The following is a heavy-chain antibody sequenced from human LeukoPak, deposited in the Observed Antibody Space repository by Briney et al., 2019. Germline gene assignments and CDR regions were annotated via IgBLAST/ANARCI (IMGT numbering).Heavy chain of an antibody. Sequence: KTSETLSLTCTVSGGSISSADYYWPWIRQPPGKGLEWIGYIYYSGTTYYNPSLKSRVTISLDTSKNQFSLKLSSVTAADTAVYYCARDSSPFDYWGQGTLVTVSS. V-gene: IGHV4-30-4*08. D-gene: IGHD4-11*01. J-gene: IGHJ4*02. CDR2: IYYSGTT. CDR1: GGSISSADYY. CDR3: ARDSSPFDY.